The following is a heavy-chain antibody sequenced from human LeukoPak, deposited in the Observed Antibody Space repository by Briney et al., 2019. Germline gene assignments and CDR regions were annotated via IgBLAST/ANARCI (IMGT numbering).Heavy chain of an antibody. V-gene: IGHV3-23*01. CDR1: GFTFSSYA. CDR2: ISGSGGST. CDR3: AKDHGLYYDFWSGSLDY. J-gene: IGHJ4*02. D-gene: IGHD3-3*01. Sequence: GGSLRLSCAASGFTFSSYAMSWVRQAPGKGLEWASAISGSGGSTYYADSVKGRFTISRDNSKNTLYLQMNSLRAEDTAVYYCAKDHGLYYDFWSGSLDYWGQGTLVTVSS.